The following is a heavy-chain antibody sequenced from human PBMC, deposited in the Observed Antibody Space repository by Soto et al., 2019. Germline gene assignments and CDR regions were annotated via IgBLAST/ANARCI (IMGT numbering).Heavy chain of an antibody. D-gene: IGHD5-18*01. V-gene: IGHV1-69*13. CDR3: AREGTDTAMYGMDV. CDR1: GGTFSSYA. CDR2: IIPIFGTA. J-gene: IGHJ6*02. Sequence: GASVKVSCKASGGTFSSYAISWVRQAPGQGLEWMGGIIPIFGTANYAQKFQGRVTITADESTSTAYMELSSLRSEDTAVYYCAREGTDTAMYGMDVWGQGTTVTVSS.